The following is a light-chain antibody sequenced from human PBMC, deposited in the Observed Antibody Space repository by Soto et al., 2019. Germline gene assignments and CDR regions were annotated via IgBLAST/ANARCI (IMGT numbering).Light chain of an antibody. Sequence: NFMLTQPHSVSESPGKTVTISCTRTSGSIASNYVQWYQQRPGSAPTTLIYEDNQRPSGVPDRFSGSIDRSSNSASLTISGLGSEDEADYYGQSYEDTNVFFGGGTQLTVL. J-gene: IGLJ2*01. CDR2: EDN. V-gene: IGLV6-57*04. CDR1: SGSIASNY. CDR3: QSYEDTNVF.